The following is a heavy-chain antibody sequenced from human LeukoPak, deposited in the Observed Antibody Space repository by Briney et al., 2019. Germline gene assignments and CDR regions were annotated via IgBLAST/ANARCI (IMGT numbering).Heavy chain of an antibody. CDR2: ISGSGGST. CDR1: GFTFSSYA. J-gene: IGHJ3*02. D-gene: IGHD5-24*01. Sequence: PGGSLRLSCAASGFTFSSYAMSWVRQAPGKGLEWVSAISGSGGSTYYADSVKGRFTISRDNSKNTLYLQMNSLRAEDTAVYYCAKDQTTEDQSVEMATESGAFDIWGQGTMVTVSS. CDR3: AKDQTTEDQSVEMATESGAFDI. V-gene: IGHV3-23*01.